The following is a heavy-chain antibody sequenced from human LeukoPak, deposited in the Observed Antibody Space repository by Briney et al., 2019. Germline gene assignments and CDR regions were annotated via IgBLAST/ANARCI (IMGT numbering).Heavy chain of an antibody. D-gene: IGHD6-13*01. CDR1: GGSFSGYY. CDR2: ITHSGST. CDR3: ARDPAIAAAGTREYYFDY. V-gene: IGHV4-34*01. Sequence: PSETLSLTCAVYGGSFSGYYWSWIRQPPGKGLEWIGEITHSGSTNYNPSLKRRVTISVDTSKNQFSLKLSSVTAADTALYSCARDPAIAAAGTREYYFDYWRQGTLVTVSS. J-gene: IGHJ4*02.